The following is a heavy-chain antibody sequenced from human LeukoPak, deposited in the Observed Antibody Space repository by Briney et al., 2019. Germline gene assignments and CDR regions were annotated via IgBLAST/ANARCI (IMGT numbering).Heavy chain of an antibody. V-gene: IGHV3-23*01. J-gene: IGHJ4*02. CDR2: IGGSGGST. CDR1: EFTFSSYA. D-gene: IGHD3-10*01. Sequence: PGGSLRLSCAASEFTFSSYAMSWVRQAPGKGLEWVSTIGGSGGSTYYADSVKGRFTISRDNSKNTLYLQMNSLRAEDTAVYYCAKWVGQGAYYFDYWGQGTLVTVSS. CDR3: AKWVGQGAYYFDY.